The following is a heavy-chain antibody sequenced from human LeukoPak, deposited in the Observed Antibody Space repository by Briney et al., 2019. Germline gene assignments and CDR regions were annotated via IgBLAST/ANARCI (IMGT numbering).Heavy chain of an antibody. J-gene: IGHJ3*02. CDR1: GFTFSYYG. CDR3: AKQCGGSDWFDAFDI. V-gene: IGHV3-30*18. D-gene: IGHD6-19*01. Sequence: GRSLRLSCAASGFTFSYYGLHWVRQGPGKGLEWVAVISYDGSNKYYADSVKGRFTISRDNSKNALYLQMNSLRAEDTAVYYCAKQCGGSDWFDAFDIWGQGTMVTVSS. CDR2: ISYDGSNK.